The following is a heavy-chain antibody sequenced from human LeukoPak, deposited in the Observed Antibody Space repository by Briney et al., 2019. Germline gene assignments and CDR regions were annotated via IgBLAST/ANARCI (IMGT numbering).Heavy chain of an antibody. CDR3: ARGKDIVVVVAAKTEYFQH. CDR1: GGSISTYY. D-gene: IGHD2-15*01. CDR2: IYYTGST. Sequence: SETLSLTCTVSGGSISTYYWGWIRQPPGKGLEWIGYIYYTGSTYYNPSLKSRVTISVDTSKNQFSLKLSSVTAADTAVYYCARGKDIVVVVAAKTEYFQHWGQGTLVTVSS. V-gene: IGHV4-59*12. J-gene: IGHJ1*01.